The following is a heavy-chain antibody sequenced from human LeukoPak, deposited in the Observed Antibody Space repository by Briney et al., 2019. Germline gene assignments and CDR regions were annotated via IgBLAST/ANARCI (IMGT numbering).Heavy chain of an antibody. CDR3: ARQMAPGAFDI. V-gene: IGHV1-69*04. J-gene: IGHJ3*02. CDR1: GGTFSSYA. CDR2: IIPILGIA. Sequence: SVKVSCKASGGTFSSYAISWVRQAPGQGLGWMGRIIPILGIANYAQKFQGRVTITADKSTSTAYMELSSLRSEDTAVYYCARQMAPGAFDIWGQGTMVTVSS. D-gene: IGHD5-24*01.